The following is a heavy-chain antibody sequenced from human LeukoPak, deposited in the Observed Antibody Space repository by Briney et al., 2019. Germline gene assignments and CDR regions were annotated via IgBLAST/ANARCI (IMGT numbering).Heavy chain of an antibody. D-gene: IGHD3-9*01. CDR1: GFSFSTYN. CDR2: IDSAGGSI. Sequence: GGSLRLSCAASGFSFSTYNMHWVRQSPGQGLEWLSFIDSAGGSIFYTDSVKGRFTISRDNAKNSLYLQMNSLRAEDTALYYCAKDSNYDILTNWFDPWGQGTLVTVSS. CDR3: AKDSNYDILTNWFDP. J-gene: IGHJ5*02. V-gene: IGHV3-48*04.